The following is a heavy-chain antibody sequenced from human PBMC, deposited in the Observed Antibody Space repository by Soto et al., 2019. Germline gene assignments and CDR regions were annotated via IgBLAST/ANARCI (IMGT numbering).Heavy chain of an antibody. V-gene: IGHV3-30-3*01. Sequence: QVQLVESGGGVVQPGRSLRLSCAASGFTFSSYAMHWVRQAPGKGLEWVAVISYDGSNKYYADSVKGRFTISRDNSKNTLYLQMNGLRAEDTAVYYGARAYEGAYFDYWGQGTLVTVSS. CDR3: ARAYEGAYFDY. J-gene: IGHJ4*02. CDR2: ISYDGSNK. CDR1: GFTFSSYA. D-gene: IGHD3-16*01.